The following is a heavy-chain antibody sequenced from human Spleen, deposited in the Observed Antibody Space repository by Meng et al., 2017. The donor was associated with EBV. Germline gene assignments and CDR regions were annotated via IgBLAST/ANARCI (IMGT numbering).Heavy chain of an antibody. Sequence: QGQLVQSGAEVKKPGASAKVSCKASGYTFTAYYIHWVRQAPGQRLEWMGRINPISGGTNYAQRFQGRVIMTRDTSITTAYMDLNWLTSDDTAVYYCAREGDYYGSGTYVDYWGQGTLVTVSS. CDR2: INPISGGT. D-gene: IGHD3-10*01. CDR3: AREGDYYGSGTYVDY. J-gene: IGHJ4*02. V-gene: IGHV1-2*06. CDR1: GYTFTAYY.